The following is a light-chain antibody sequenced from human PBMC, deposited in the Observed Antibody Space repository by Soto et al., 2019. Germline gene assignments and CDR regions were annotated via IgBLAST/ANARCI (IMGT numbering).Light chain of an antibody. CDR2: DAS. J-gene: IGKJ1*01. CDR3: QQYNNWPRT. V-gene: IGKV3-11*01. Sequence: EIVLTQSPVTLSLSPGDRATLSCRASQSVTSGYLTWYQHKLGQAPRLLIYDASSRAPGIPARFSGSGSGTDFTLTISSLEPEDFAVYYCQQYNNWPRTFGQGTKVEIK. CDR1: QSVTSGY.